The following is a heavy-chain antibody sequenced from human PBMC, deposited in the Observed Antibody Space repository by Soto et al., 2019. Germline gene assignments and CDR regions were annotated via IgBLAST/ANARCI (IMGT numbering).Heavy chain of an antibody. Sequence: PSETLSLTCTVSGGSISSSSYYWGWIRQPPGKGLEWIGSIYYSGSTYYNPSLKSRVTISVDTSKNQFSLKLSSVTAADTAVYYCARPHPMYYYGMDVWGQGTTVTVSS. V-gene: IGHV4-39*01. CDR3: ARPHPMYYYGMDV. J-gene: IGHJ6*02. CDR2: IYYSGST. CDR1: GGSISSSSYY.